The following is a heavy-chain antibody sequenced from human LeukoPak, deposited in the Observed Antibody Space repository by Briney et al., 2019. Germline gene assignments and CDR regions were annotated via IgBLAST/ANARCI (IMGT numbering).Heavy chain of an antibody. Sequence: SETLSLTCAVSGGSISSSNWWSWVRQPPGKGLEWIGEINHSGSTNYNPSLKSRVTISVDTSKNQFSLKLSSVTAADTAVYYCARQRGYSYVSFDYWGQGTLVTVSS. D-gene: IGHD5-18*01. V-gene: IGHV4-4*02. CDR1: GGSISSSNW. CDR3: ARQRGYSYVSFDY. CDR2: INHSGST. J-gene: IGHJ4*02.